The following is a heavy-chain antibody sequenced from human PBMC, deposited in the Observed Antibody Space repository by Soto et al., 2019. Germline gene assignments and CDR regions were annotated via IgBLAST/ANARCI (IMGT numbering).Heavy chain of an antibody. CDR2: IYYSGSA. V-gene: IGHV4-59*01. J-gene: IGHJ6*03. D-gene: IGHD1-26*01. CDR3: ARTTYYYYMDV. CDR1: GGSISSYY. Sequence: SETLSLTCTVSGGSISSYYWSWIRQPPGKGLEWIGYIYYSGSANYNPSLKSRVTISVDTSKNQFSLKLSSVTAADTAVYYCARTTYYYYMDVWGKGTTVTV.